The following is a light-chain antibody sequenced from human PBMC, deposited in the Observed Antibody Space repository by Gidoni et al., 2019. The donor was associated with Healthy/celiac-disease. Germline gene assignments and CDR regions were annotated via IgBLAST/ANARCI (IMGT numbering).Light chain of an antibody. J-gene: IGKJ4*01. CDR1: QSVSTY. V-gene: IGKV3-11*01. CDR3: QQRSNWPPT. Sequence: ENVLTQSPATLSLSPEERATLSSRASQSVSTYLAWYQQKPGQVPRLLIYDASNRATGIPARFSGLGSGTDFTLTISSLEPEEFAVYYCQQRSNWPPTFGGWTKVEIK. CDR2: DAS.